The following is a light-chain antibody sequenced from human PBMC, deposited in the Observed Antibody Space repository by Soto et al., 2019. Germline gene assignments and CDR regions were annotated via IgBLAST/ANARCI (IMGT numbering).Light chain of an antibody. J-gene: IGLJ2*01. CDR3: QTWDTGFSVV. CDR1: SGHSSYA. V-gene: IGLV4-69*01. Sequence: QPVLTQSPSASASLGASVKLTCTLSSGHSSYAIAWHQQQPETGPRYLMKLNSDGSHNKGDGIPDRFSGSSSGAERYLTISSLQSEDEADYDCQTWDTGFSVVFGVGTKLTVL. CDR2: LNSDGSH.